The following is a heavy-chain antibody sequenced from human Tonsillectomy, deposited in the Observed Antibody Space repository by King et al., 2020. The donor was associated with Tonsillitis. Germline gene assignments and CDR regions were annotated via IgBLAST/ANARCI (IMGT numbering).Heavy chain of an antibody. CDR1: GGSIRSSGYY. CDR3: ARHDGYSSGSDYYYMDV. D-gene: IGHD5-18*01. J-gene: IGHJ6*03. V-gene: IGHV4-39*01. Sequence: QLQESGPGLVKPSETLSLTCTVSGGSIRSSGYYWGWIRQPPGKGLEWIGTIYSGGSTYYKPSLKSRVTISVDTSKNHFSLRLSSVTAADTAVYFCARHDGYSSGSDYYYMDVWGKGTTVTVSS. CDR2: IYSGGST.